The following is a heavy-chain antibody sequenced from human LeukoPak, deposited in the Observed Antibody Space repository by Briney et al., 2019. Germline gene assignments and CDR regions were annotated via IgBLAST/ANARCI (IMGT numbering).Heavy chain of an antibody. J-gene: IGHJ6*03. CDR3: ARDGYSNYYYYYMDV. CDR1: GFTFSSYA. V-gene: IGHV3-30*01. D-gene: IGHD5-24*01. Sequence: PGRSLRLSCAASGFTFSSYAMHWVRQAPGKGLEGVAVISYDGSNKYYADSVKGRFTISRDNSKNTLYLQMNSLRAEDTAVYYCARDGYSNYYYYYMDVWGKGTTVTVSS. CDR2: ISYDGSNK.